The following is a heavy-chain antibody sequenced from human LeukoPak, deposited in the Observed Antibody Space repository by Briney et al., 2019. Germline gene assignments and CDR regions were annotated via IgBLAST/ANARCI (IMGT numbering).Heavy chain of an antibody. Sequence: GGSLRLSCAASVLTVSSNYMCWVRQAPARGLEWVSVIYSGGSTYYADSVKGRFTISRDNSKNTLYLQMNSLRAEDTAVYYCARVGHDYMDFDYWGQGTLVTVSS. V-gene: IGHV3-66*01. CDR3: ARVGHDYMDFDY. J-gene: IGHJ4*02. CDR1: VLTVSSNY. D-gene: IGHD4/OR15-4a*01. CDR2: IYSGGST.